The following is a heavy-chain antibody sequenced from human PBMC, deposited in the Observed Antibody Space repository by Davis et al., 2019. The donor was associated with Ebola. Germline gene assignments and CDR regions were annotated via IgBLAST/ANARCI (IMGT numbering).Heavy chain of an antibody. CDR2: ITKGSDAI. D-gene: IGHD3/OR15-3a*01. CDR3: ARDRFFAFDF. V-gene: IGHV3-48*01. CDR1: GVVFSDFS. Sequence: PGGSLRLSCAASGVVFSDFSMNWVRQAPGKGLEWITYITKGSDAIHYADSVKGRFTVSRDNAKNSVFLQMSSLRGEDSAVYYCARDRFFAFDFWSQGVHVSVSS. J-gene: IGHJ4*02.